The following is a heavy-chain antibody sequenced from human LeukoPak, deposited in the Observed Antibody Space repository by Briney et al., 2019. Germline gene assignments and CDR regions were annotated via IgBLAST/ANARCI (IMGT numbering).Heavy chain of an antibody. CDR2: ISSDGRHI. V-gene: IGHV3-30*04. CDR3: ARCGGTCSLPSTSAMDV. J-gene: IGHJ6*02. Sequence: GRSLRLSCAASGLIFSSYAVHWVRQAPGKGLEWVAVISSDGRHIFYADSVKGRFTISRDNSKNTLYLQMNSLRAEDTALYLCARCGGTCSLPSTSAMDVWGQGTTVTVS. CDR1: GLIFSSYA. D-gene: IGHD2-21*01.